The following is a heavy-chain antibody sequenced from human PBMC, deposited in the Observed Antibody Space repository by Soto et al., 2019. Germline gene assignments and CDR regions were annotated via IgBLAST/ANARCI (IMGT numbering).Heavy chain of an antibody. CDR2: ISAYYGNT. Sequence: GASLKVSCNASGYSFTNYGITWVRQAPGQGLEWMGFISAYYGNTDYAQKFQGRVTMTKDTSTTTAFMELRSLRSEDTAVYYCTREVDLGAVIANGXWGQGTLVTVSX. V-gene: IGHV1-18*04. CDR3: TREVDLGAVIANGX. J-gene: IGHJ4*02. D-gene: IGHD2-8*01. CDR1: GYSFTNYG.